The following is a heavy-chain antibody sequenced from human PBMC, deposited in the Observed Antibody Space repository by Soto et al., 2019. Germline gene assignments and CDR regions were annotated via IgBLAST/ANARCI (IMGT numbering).Heavy chain of an antibody. Sequence: EVQLVESGGGLVQPGGSLRLSCEASGFTFRNYDMHWVRQGTGKGLEWVSGISAAGDPDYADSVEGRFTISRENAQNSFFLQMNSLRAEDTAVYYCARKSSSDSTGYDYFDYWGQGTLVTVSS. CDR3: ARKSSSDSTGYDYFDY. CDR2: ISAAGDP. J-gene: IGHJ4*02. D-gene: IGHD3-22*01. CDR1: GFTFRNYD. V-gene: IGHV3-13*05.